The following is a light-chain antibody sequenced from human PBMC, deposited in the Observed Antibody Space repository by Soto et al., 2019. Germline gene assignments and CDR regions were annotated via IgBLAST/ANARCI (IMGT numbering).Light chain of an antibody. V-gene: IGKV4-1*01. CDR3: QQFSSPPFFP. Sequence: DIVMTQSPDSLAVSLGERATINCKSSQSVFKGSNNKDCLAWYQQKPGQPPKLLLYWASTRESGVPDRFSGSGSGTDFTLTISRLQAEDVAIYYCQQFSSPPFFPFGQGTKLEIK. CDR2: WAS. CDR1: QSVFKGSNNKDC. J-gene: IGKJ2*01.